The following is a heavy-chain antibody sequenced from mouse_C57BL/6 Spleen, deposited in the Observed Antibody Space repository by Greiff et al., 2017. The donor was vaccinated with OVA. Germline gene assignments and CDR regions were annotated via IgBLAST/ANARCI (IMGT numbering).Heavy chain of an antibody. J-gene: IGHJ4*01. V-gene: IGHV3-1*01. Sequence: EVQLQQSGPGMVKPSQSLSLTCTVTGYSITSGYDWHWIRHFPGNKLEWMGYISYSGSTNYNPSLKSRISITHDTSKNHFFLKLNSVTTEDTATYYCARGGNYRYYAMDYWGQGTSVTVSS. CDR1: GYSITSGYD. D-gene: IGHD2-1*01. CDR3: ARGGNYRYYAMDY. CDR2: ISYSGST.